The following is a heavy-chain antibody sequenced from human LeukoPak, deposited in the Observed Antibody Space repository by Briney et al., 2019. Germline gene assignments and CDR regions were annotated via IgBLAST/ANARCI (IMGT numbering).Heavy chain of an antibody. Sequence: ASVKVSCKAFGYTFTSNYMHWVRQAPGQGLEWMRGIIPIFGTANYAQKFQGRVTITADKSTSTAYMELSSLRSEDTAVYYCARDDAERDYDSSGYYEFDYWGQGTLVTVSS. CDR1: GYTFTSNY. CDR3: ARDDAERDYDSSGYYEFDY. D-gene: IGHD3-22*01. V-gene: IGHV1-69*06. J-gene: IGHJ4*02. CDR2: IIPIFGTA.